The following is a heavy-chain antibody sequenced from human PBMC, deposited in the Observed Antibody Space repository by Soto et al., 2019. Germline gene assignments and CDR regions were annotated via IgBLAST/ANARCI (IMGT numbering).Heavy chain of an antibody. CDR3: ARDRVISSSWYVGFGYFQH. CDR2: IKQDGSEK. D-gene: IGHD6-13*01. J-gene: IGHJ1*01. CDR1: GFTFSSYW. V-gene: IGHV3-7*01. Sequence: EVQLVESGGGLVQPGGSLRLSCAASGFTFSSYWMSWVRQAPGKGLEWVANIKQDGSEKYYVDSVKGRFTISRDNAKNSLYLQMNSLRAEDTAVYYCARDRVISSSWYVGFGYFQHWGQGTLVTVSS.